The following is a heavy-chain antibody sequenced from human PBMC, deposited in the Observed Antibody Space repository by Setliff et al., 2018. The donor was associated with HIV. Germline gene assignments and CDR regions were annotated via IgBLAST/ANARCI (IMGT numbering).Heavy chain of an antibody. CDR3: ARGSTDYYYNSVYSELDH. J-gene: IGHJ4*02. V-gene: IGHV3-13*01. Sequence: GGSLRLSCAVSGFTFRNYDMHWVRQAPGKGLEWVSGIGTVGDTYYPDSVKGRFTISREDAKDSLYLQMNSLRAGDTAVYYCARGSTDYYYNSVYSELDHWGRGTLVTVSA. D-gene: IGHD3-22*01. CDR1: GFTFRNYD. CDR2: IGTVGDT.